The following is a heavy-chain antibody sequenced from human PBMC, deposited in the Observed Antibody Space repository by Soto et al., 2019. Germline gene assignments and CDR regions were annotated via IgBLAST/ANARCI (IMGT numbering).Heavy chain of an antibody. J-gene: IGHJ4*02. CDR1: GFTFSGSA. V-gene: IGHV3-73*01. CDR3: TRIGFCSGTSCYQDY. Sequence: GGSLRLSCSASGFTFSGSAMHWVRQASGKGLEWVGRIRSKANSYATAYAASVKGRFTISRDDSKNTVYLQMNSLKTEDTAVYYCTRIGFCSGTSCYQDYWGQGTLVTVSS. CDR2: IRSKANSYAT. D-gene: IGHD2-2*01.